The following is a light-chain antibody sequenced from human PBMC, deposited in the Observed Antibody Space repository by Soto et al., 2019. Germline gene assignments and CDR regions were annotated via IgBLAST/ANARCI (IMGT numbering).Light chain of an antibody. J-gene: IGLJ2*01. CDR1: CSNIGNNY. V-gene: IGLV1-51*01. CDR3: VTSHSSLSPVV. CDR2: DND. Sequence: QSVLTQPPSVSAAPGQKVSISCSGSCSNIGNNYVSWYQHLPGTAPRLLIYDNDKRPSGIPDRFSGSKSGTSATLGITGLQTGDEADYYCVTSHSSLSPVVFGGGTKLTVL.